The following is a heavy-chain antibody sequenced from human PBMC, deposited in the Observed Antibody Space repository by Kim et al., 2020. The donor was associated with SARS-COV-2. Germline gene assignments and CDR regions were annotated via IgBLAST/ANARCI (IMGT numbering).Heavy chain of an antibody. J-gene: IGHJ4*02. CDR1: GFTFSSYA. D-gene: IGHD1-26*01. Sequence: GGSLRLSCAASGFTFSSYAMSWVRQAPGRGLEWVSDIRAGAASTNYAGSVRGRFTLSRDNSKNTLYLQMNNLRSEDTALYYCAKDRNVGSSTSHFDYWGQGILVTVSS. CDR3: AKDRNVGSSTSHFDY. V-gene: IGHV3-23*01. CDR2: IRAGAAST.